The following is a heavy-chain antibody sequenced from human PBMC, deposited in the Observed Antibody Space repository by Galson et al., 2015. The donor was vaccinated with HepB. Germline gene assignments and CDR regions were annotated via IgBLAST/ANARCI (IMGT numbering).Heavy chain of an antibody. CDR3: ARDGGLGYYYYYYMDV. J-gene: IGHJ6*03. CDR2: INHSGST. V-gene: IGHV4-34*01. D-gene: IGHD6-19*01. Sequence: LSLTCAVYGGSFSGYYWSWIRQPPGKGLEWIGEINHSGSTNYNPSLKSRVTISVDTSKNQFSLKLSSVTAADTAVYYCARDGGLGYYYYYYMDVWGKGTTVTVSS. CDR1: GGSFSGYY.